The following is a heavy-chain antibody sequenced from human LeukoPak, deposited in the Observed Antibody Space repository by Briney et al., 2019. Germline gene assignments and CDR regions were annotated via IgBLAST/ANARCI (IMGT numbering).Heavy chain of an antibody. CDR1: GFTFSSHA. Sequence: GGSLRLSCAASGFTFSSHAMGWVRQAPGKGLEWVSSITGSGGSTYYGDSVKGRFTISRDNSKKTLYLQMNSLRAEDTAVYYCARHLVGRCGADLDVWGQGTTVTVSS. CDR2: ITGSGGST. J-gene: IGHJ6*02. D-gene: IGHD2-15*01. CDR3: ARHLVGRCGADLDV. V-gene: IGHV3-23*01.